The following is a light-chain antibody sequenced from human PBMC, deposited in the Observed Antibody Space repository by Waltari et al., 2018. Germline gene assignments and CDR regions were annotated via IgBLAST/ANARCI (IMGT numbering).Light chain of an antibody. CDR3: QQFGNSPPYT. Sequence: EIVLTQSPGTLSLSAGERVTLSCRASQSVGNYLAWYQQIPGQAPRLLMRGASTRAAGIPDRFSGSGSGTDCILTISRLEPEDSAVYYCQQFGNSPPYTFGQGTKLEIK. CDR2: GAS. CDR1: QSVGNY. J-gene: IGKJ2*01. V-gene: IGKV3-20*01.